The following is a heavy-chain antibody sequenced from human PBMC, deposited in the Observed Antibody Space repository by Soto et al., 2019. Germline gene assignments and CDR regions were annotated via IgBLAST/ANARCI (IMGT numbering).Heavy chain of an antibody. D-gene: IGHD3-22*01. CDR3: ARRGYYYDSSGYYYFDY. V-gene: IGHV3-20*04. CDR2: INWNGGST. J-gene: IGHJ4*02. CDR1: GFTFDDYG. Sequence: GGSLRLSCAASGFTFDDYGMSWVRQAPGKGLEWVSGINWNGGSTGYADSVKGRFTISRDNAKNSLYLQMNSLRAEDTALYYCARRGYYYDSSGYYYFDYWGQGTLVTVSS.